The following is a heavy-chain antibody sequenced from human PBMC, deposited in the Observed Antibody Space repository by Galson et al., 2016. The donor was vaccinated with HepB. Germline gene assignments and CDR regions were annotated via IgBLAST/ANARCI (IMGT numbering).Heavy chain of an antibody. V-gene: IGHV4-31*03. CDR1: GGSIRSAGYF. D-gene: IGHD4-11*01. J-gene: IGHJ4*02. CDR3: ARAGWATVDLNRPDYFHY. CDR2: IYYSGST. Sequence: TLSLTCTVSGGSIRSAGYFWNWIRQHPGKGLEWIGYIYYSGSTSYNPSLKSRVTMSVDTSKNQFSLKLSSVTAADTAVYYCARAGWATVDLNRPDYFHYWGQGTLVAVSS.